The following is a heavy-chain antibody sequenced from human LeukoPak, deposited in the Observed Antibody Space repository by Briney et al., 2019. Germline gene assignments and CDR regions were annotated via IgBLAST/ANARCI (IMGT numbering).Heavy chain of an antibody. CDR2: IRYDGSNK. J-gene: IGHJ4*02. CDR3: AKVEPFSGWYASGFDY. V-gene: IGHV3-30*02. D-gene: IGHD6-19*01. Sequence: GGSLRLSCAASGFTFSSYGMHWVRQAPGKGLEWVAFIRYDGSNKYYADSVKGRFTISRDNSKNTLYLQMNSLRAEDTAVYYCAKVEPFSGWYASGFDYWGQGTLVTVSS. CDR1: GFTFSSYG.